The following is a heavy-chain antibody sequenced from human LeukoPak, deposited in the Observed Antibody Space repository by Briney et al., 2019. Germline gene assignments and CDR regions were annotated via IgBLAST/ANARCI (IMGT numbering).Heavy chain of an antibody. CDR1: GGSISSSSYY. CDR2: IYYSGST. Sequence: SETLSLTCTVSGGSISSSSYYWGWIRQPPGRGLEWIGSIYYSGSTYYNPSLKSRVTISVDTSKNQFSLKLSSVTAADTAVYYCARLIAAAGLDYWGQGTLVTVSS. D-gene: IGHD6-13*01. V-gene: IGHV4-39*01. CDR3: ARLIAAAGLDY. J-gene: IGHJ4*02.